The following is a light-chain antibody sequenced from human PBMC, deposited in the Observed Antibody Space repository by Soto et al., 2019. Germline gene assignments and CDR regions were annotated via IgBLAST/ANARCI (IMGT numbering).Light chain of an antibody. CDR2: DAS. V-gene: IGKV3-15*01. CDR1: QSVSRY. Sequence: EIVLTQSPATLSLSPGARAPLSCRASQSVSRYLAWYQQKPGQAPRLLIYDASTRATGIPARFSGSGSGTEFTLTISSLQSEDFTVYYCQQYNSSPSFGQGTRLEIK. J-gene: IGKJ5*01. CDR3: QQYNSSPS.